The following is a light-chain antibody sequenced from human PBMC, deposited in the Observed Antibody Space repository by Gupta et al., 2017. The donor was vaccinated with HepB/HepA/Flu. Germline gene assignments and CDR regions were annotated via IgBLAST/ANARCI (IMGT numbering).Light chain of an antibody. V-gene: IGKV3-11*01. J-gene: IGKJ4*01. CDR2: GAS. CDR3: QQRSNWLT. Sequence: EIVLTQSPATLSLSPGERATLSCRASQSVSSYLAWYQQKPGQAPRLLIYGASNRATGIPDRFSGSGSGTDFTLTISSLEPEDFAVYYCQQRSNWLTFGGGTKVEIK. CDR1: QSVSSY.